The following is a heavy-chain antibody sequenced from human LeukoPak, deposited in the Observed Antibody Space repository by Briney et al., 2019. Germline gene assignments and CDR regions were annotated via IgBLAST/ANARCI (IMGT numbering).Heavy chain of an antibody. J-gene: IGHJ4*02. D-gene: IGHD5-24*01. CDR1: GYSISSGYY. CDR2: IYHSGST. V-gene: IGHV4-38-2*02. CDR3: ARRVEMATKWDY. Sequence: SETLSLTCTVSGYSISSGYYWGWIRQPPGKGLEWIGSIYHSGSTYYNPSLKSRVTISVDTSKNQFSLKLSSVTAADTAVYYCARRVEMATKWDYWGQGTLVIVSS.